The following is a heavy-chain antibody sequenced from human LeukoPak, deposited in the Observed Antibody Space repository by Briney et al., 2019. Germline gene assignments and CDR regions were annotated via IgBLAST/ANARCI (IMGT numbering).Heavy chain of an antibody. CDR2: VTGTGGTT. CDR1: GFTFSGYA. CDR3: AKTTPQFDY. J-gene: IGHJ4*02. D-gene: IGHD4-17*01. Sequence: GGSLRLSCAASGFTFSGYAMSWVRQPPGKGLEWVSTVTGTGGTTYYADSVKGRFTISRDNSKNTLYLQMNSLRAEDTAVYYCAKTTPQFDYWGQGTLVTVSS. V-gene: IGHV3-23*01.